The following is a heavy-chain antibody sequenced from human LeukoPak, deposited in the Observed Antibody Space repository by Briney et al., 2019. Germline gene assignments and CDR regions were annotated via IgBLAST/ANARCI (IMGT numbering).Heavy chain of an antibody. CDR1: GFTFSSYA. CDR2: ISYDGSNK. D-gene: IGHD6-19*01. CDR3: ARDPGLEWLVPDAFDI. V-gene: IGHV3-30*04. Sequence: GGSLRLSCAASGFTFSSYAMHWVRQAPGKGLEWVAVISYDGSNKYYADSVKGRFTISRDNSKNTLYLQMNSLRAEDTAVYYCARDPGLEWLVPDAFDIWGQGTMVTVSS. J-gene: IGHJ3*02.